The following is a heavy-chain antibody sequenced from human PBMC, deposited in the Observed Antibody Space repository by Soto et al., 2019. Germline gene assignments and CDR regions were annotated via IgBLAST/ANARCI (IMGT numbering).Heavy chain of an antibody. CDR3: ARDHGGGGLTLEY. Sequence: VHLEESGGGLVKPGGSLRLSCTASGFIFSDYYMSWIRQAPGKGLEWVSDISNSGRITHYADSVEGRLTISRDNAKDSLYLQMNSLRPEDSAIYYCARDHGGGGLTLEYWGQGTLVTVSS. CDR2: ISNSGRIT. V-gene: IGHV3-11*01. D-gene: IGHD3-16*01. J-gene: IGHJ4*02. CDR1: GFIFSDYY.